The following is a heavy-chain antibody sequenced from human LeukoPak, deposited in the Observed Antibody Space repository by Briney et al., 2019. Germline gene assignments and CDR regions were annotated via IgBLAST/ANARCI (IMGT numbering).Heavy chain of an antibody. CDR3: ARGPKWFDP. CDR2: INSDGSST. V-gene: IGHV3-74*01. CDR1: GFTFSSNW. J-gene: IGHJ5*02. Sequence: PGGSLRLSCAASGFTFSSNWMHWVRQAPGKGLVWVSCINSDGSSTNYADSVKGRFTISRDNAENTLYLQMNSLRADDTAVYYCARGPKWFDPWGQGTLVTVSA.